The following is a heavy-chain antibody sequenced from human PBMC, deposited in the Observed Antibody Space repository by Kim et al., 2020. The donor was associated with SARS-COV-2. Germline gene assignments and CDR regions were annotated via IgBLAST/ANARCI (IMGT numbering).Heavy chain of an antibody. J-gene: IGHJ5*02. CDR2: GNP. Sequence: GNPTYAQGFTGRFVFSLDTSVSTAYLQISSLKAEDTAVYYCARYGRWFDPWGQGTLVTVSS. D-gene: IGHD3-10*01. CDR3: ARYGRWFDP. V-gene: IGHV7-4-1*02.